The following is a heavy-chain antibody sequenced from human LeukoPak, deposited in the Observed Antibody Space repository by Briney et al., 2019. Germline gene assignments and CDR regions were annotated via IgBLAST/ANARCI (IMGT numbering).Heavy chain of an antibody. CDR1: GFSLSTDAEA. D-gene: IGHD2-21*02. CDR2: IYGNNDQ. Sequence: KEPGPTLVKPTQTLTLTCTFSGFSLSTDAEAVGWVRQPPGKAPEWLTFIYGNNDQRYSPSLSSRLTITKDTSKNQVVLTMTDMESVDTATYYCIHRTMVTSVDDWGQGTLVTVSS. J-gene: IGHJ4*02. CDR3: IHRTMVTSVDD. V-gene: IGHV2-5*01.